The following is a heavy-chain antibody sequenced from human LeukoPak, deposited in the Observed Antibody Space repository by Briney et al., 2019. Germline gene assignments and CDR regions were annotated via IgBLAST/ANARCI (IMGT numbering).Heavy chain of an antibody. CDR2: ISYLGDDQ. V-gene: IGHV3-30*18. CDR3: AKDRSSGPHYYYGMDV. D-gene: IGHD6-25*01. Sequence: GGSLRLSCAASGFTFSSYGMHWVRQAPGKGLEWVAVISYLGDDQFYAESVKGRFTISRDNSNKMVFLQMNSLRGEDTAVYYCAKDRSSGPHYYYGMDVWGQGTTVTVSS. CDR1: GFTFSSYG. J-gene: IGHJ6*02.